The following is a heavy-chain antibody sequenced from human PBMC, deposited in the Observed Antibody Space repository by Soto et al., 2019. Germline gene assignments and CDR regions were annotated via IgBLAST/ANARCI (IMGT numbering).Heavy chain of an antibody. V-gene: IGHV3-15*07. CDR3: TTEGRYCTNGVCYRIRDYYYYGMDV. Sequence: GGSLRLSCAASGFTFSNAWMNWVRQAPGKGLEWVGRIKIKTDGGTTDYAAPVKGRFTISRDDSKNTLYLQMNSLKTEDTAVYYCTTEGRYCTNGVCYRIRDYYYYGMDVWGQGTTVTVSS. CDR1: GFTFSNAW. D-gene: IGHD2-8*01. CDR2: IKIKTDGGTT. J-gene: IGHJ6*02.